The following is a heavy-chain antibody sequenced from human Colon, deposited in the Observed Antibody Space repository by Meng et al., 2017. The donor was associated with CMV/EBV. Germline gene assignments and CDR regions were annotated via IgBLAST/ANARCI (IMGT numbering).Heavy chain of an antibody. J-gene: IGHJ4*02. V-gene: IGHV3-21*01. CDR3: ARDMGFLGGTFDY. D-gene: IGHD1-26*01. CDR1: GFTFSSYT. CDR2: ISTSGTNI. Sequence: GGSLRLSCATSGFTFSSYTMHWVRQAPGKGLEWLSSISTSGTNIYYGDSVKGQFTVSRDDARDSLYLQLNSLRADDTALYYCARDMGFLGGTFDYWGQGTLVTVSS.